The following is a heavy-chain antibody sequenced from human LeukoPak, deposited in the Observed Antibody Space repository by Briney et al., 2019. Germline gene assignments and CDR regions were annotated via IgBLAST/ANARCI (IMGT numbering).Heavy chain of an antibody. D-gene: IGHD1-26*01. J-gene: IGHJ6*03. V-gene: IGHV3-30-3*01. CDR3: AKDNGEWDYYMDV. CDR2: ISYDGSNK. CDR1: GFTFSSYA. Sequence: GGSLRLSCAASGFTFSSYAMHWVRQAPGKGLEWVAVISYDGSNKYYADSVKGRFTISRDNSKSTLYLQMNSLRAEDTAVYYCAKDNGEWDYYMDVWGKGTTVTVSS.